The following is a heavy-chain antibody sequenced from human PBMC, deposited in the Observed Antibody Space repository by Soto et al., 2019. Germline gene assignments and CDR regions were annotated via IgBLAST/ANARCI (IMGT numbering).Heavy chain of an antibody. V-gene: IGHV3-7*01. Sequence: GSLRLSCAASGFTLSSYWMSWVRQAPGKGLEWVANINQDGSVKYYVDSVKGRFSISRDYAQNSVHLQMNNLRAEDTAVYYCVRAVAAASSYWGQGALVTVSS. CDR1: GFTLSSYW. D-gene: IGHD2-2*01. CDR3: VRAVAAASSY. J-gene: IGHJ4*02. CDR2: INQDGSVK.